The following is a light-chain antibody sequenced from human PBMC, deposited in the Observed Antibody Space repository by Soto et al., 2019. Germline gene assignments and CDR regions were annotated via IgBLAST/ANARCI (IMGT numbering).Light chain of an antibody. J-gene: IGKJ2*01. CDR3: QQYNSFSPYT. V-gene: IGKV1-5*03. CDR2: KAS. Sequence: DLQMTQSPSTLSASVGDRVTITCRASQSINIWLAWYQQKPGRAPKLLIHKASTLESGVPSRFSGSGSGTEFTLTISSLQPDDFATYYCQQYNSFSPYTFGQGTKLEIK. CDR1: QSINIW.